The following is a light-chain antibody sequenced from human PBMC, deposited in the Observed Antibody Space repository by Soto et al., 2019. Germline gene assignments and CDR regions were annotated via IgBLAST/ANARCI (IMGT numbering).Light chain of an antibody. CDR3: QQYDSSLYT. CDR1: QSVNSRY. CDR2: GAS. Sequence: EIVLTQSPGTLSLSPGERATLSCRASQSVNSRYLAWYQQQPGQAPRLLIYGASSRATGIPDRFTGSGSGTDFTLTISRLEPEDFAVYYCQQYDSSLYTFGQGTKLEIK. J-gene: IGKJ2*01. V-gene: IGKV3-20*01.